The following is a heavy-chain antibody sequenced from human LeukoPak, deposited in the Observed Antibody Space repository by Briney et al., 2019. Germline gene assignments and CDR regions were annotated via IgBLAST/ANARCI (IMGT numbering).Heavy chain of an antibody. CDR2: IYYSGST. V-gene: IGHV4-39*01. Sequence: SETLSLTCTVSGGSISSSSYYWGWIRQPPGKGLEWIGSIYYSGSTYYNPSLKSRVTISVDTSKNQFSLKLSSVTAADTAVYYCASSGYEGWFDPWGQGTLVTVSS. CDR1: GGSISSSSYY. D-gene: IGHD5-12*01. J-gene: IGHJ5*02. CDR3: ASSGYEGWFDP.